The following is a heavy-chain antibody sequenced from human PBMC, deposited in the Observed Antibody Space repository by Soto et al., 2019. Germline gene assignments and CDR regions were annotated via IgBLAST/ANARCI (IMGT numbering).Heavy chain of an antibody. J-gene: IGHJ4*02. CDR1: GFTFSRYA. V-gene: IGHV3-23*01. CDR3: AKGIIAWYNFDY. CDR2: ISGDGGST. D-gene: IGHD6-13*01. Sequence: GALRLSCAASGFTFSRYAMSWVRQAPGKGLEWVSIISGDGGSTYYADSVKGRFTISRDNSKNTLYLQMNSLRAEDTAVYYCAKGIIAWYNFDYWGQGALVTVSS.